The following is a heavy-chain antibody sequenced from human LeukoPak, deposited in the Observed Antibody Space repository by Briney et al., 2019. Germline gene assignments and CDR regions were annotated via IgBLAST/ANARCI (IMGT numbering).Heavy chain of an antibody. Sequence: GGSLRLSCAASGFTFSDYSMNWVRQAPGKGLEWVSWITSSSDSIYYADSVKGRFTIPRDNAKNSLYLQMNSLRDEDTAVYYCSSESRYWGQGTLVIVSS. V-gene: IGHV3-48*02. CDR2: ITSSSDSI. J-gene: IGHJ4*02. CDR3: SSESRY. D-gene: IGHD3-22*01. CDR1: GFTFSDYS.